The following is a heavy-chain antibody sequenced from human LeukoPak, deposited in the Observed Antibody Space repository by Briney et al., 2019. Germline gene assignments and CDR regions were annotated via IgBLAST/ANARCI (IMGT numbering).Heavy chain of an antibody. CDR1: GFTFSSYA. CDR3: ASSSGPMWGPFDY. CDR2: ISYDGSNK. Sequence: GGSLRLSCAASGFTFSSYAMHWVRQAPGKGLEWVAVISYDGSNKYYADSVKGRFTISRDNSKNTLYLQMYSLRAEDTAVYYCASSSGPMWGPFDYWGQGTLVTVSS. V-gene: IGHV3-30-3*01. J-gene: IGHJ4*02. D-gene: IGHD3-16*01.